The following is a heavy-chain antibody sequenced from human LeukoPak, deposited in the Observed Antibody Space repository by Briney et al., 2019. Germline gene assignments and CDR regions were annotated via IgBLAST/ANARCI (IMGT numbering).Heavy chain of an antibody. CDR3: ARDPGWSSFDI. J-gene: IGHJ3*02. CDR2: INQDGGTK. V-gene: IGHV3-7*01. Sequence: GSLVLSCVASGFLFTSYWLSWVHQAPGKGLEVVANINQDGGTKNYVDSVKARFTISRDNAENSLYLQMSSLRAEDTALYYCARDPGWSSFDIWGQGIMVTVSS. D-gene: IGHD2-15*01. CDR1: GFLFTSYW.